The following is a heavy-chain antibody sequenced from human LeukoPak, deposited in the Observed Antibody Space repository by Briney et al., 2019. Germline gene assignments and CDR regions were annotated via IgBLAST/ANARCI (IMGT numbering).Heavy chain of an antibody. Sequence: ASVKVSCKASGYTFTSYGISWVRQAPGQGLEWMGWISAYNGNTNYAQKLQGRVTTTTDTSTSTAYMELRSLRSDDTAVYYCARVRSSGWYYDYWGQGTLVTVSS. CDR2: ISAYNGNT. CDR1: GYTFTSYG. CDR3: ARVRSSGWYYDY. J-gene: IGHJ4*02. D-gene: IGHD6-19*01. V-gene: IGHV1-18*01.